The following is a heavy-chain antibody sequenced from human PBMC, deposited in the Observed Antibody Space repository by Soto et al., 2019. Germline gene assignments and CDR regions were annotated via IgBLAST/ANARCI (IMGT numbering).Heavy chain of an antibody. CDR2: IWYDGSNK. CDR1: GFTFSSYG. J-gene: IGHJ4*02. D-gene: IGHD3-3*01. Sequence: GGSLRLSCAASGFTFSSYGMHWVRQAPGKGLEWVAVIWYDGSNKYYADSVKGRFTISRDNSKNTLYLQMNSLRAEDTAVYYCARSFWSGYDREIDYWGQGTLVTVSS. V-gene: IGHV3-33*01. CDR3: ARSFWSGYDREIDY.